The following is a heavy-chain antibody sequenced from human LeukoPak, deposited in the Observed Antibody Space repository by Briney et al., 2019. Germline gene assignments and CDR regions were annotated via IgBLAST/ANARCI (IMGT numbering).Heavy chain of an antibody. CDR2: ISISSGTI. V-gene: IGHV3-48*02. J-gene: IGHJ4*02. CDR3: ARVRSGYYFDY. CDR1: EFTFRTYS. D-gene: IGHD3-22*01. Sequence: GGSLRLSRAASEFTFRTYSMNWVRQAPGKGLEWVSYISISSGTIYYADSVKGRFTISRDNAKNSLYLQMNSLRDGDTAVYFCARVRSGYYFDYWGQGTLVAVSS.